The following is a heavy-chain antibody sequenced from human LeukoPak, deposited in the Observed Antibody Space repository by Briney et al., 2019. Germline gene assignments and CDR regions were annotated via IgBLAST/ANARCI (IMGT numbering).Heavy chain of an antibody. CDR1: GFTFSSYA. D-gene: IGHD6-13*01. CDR3: AKGHSSSWYVFGH. J-gene: IGHJ4*02. Sequence: GGSLRLSCAASGFTFSSYAMSWVRQAPGKGLEWVSAISGSGGSTYYADSVKGRFTISRDNSKSTLYLQMNSLRAEDTAVYCCAKGHSSSWYVFGHWGQGTLVTVSS. CDR2: ISGSGGST. V-gene: IGHV3-23*01.